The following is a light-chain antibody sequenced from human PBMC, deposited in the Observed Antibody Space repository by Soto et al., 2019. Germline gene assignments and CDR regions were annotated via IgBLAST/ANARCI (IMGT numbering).Light chain of an antibody. J-gene: IGLJ1*01. CDR1: SSNIGAGYD. Sequence: QSVLTQPPSVSGAPGQRVTISCTGSSSNIGAGYDVHWYQQRPGTAPKLLIFGNINRPSGVPDRFSGSKSGTSASLAITGLQAEDERDYSPQSYDSTLSARYVFGTGTKVTVL. CDR3: QSYDSTLSARYV. V-gene: IGLV1-40*01. CDR2: GNI.